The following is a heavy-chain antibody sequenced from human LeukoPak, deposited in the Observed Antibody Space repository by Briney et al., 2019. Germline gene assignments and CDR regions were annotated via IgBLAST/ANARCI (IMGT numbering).Heavy chain of an antibody. D-gene: IGHD4-17*01. CDR1: GFTFSSYW. CDR2: INSDGSST. Sequence: GGSLRLSCAASGFTFSSYWMHWVRQAPGKGLVWVSRINSDGSSTSYADSVKGRFTISRDNAKNTLYLQMNSLRAEDTAVYYCARSYGVYETPFYYYGMDVWGQGTTVTVSS. J-gene: IGHJ6*02. V-gene: IGHV3-74*01. CDR3: ARSYGVYETPFYYYGMDV.